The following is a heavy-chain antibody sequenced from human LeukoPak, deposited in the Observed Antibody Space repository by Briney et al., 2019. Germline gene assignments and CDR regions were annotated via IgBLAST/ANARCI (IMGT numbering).Heavy chain of an antibody. J-gene: IGHJ6*02. V-gene: IGHV3-23*01. CDR2: IVGSRDNT. CDR1: GFSFSSYG. CDR3: AKASSSGWYSDYYYYGMDV. Sequence: GGSLRLSCAASGFSFSSYGMSWVRQAPGKGLEWVSDIVGSRDNTDYADSVKGRFTISRDNSKNMLYLQMNSLRAEDTAVYYCAKASSSGWYSDYYYYGMDVWGQGTTVTVSS. D-gene: IGHD6-19*01.